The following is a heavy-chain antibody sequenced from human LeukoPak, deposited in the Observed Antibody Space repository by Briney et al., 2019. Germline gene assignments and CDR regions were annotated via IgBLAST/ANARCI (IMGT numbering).Heavy chain of an antibody. CDR2: IYPGDSDT. D-gene: IGHD3-22*01. Sequence: GESLKISCKGSGYSFTSYWIGWVRQMPGKGLEWMGIIYPGDSDTRYSPSSQGQVTISADKSISTAYLQWSSLKASDTAMYYCARHRTYYYDSSGYPIDYWGQGTLVTVSS. CDR1: GYSFTSYW. CDR3: ARHRTYYYDSSGYPIDY. J-gene: IGHJ4*02. V-gene: IGHV5-51*01.